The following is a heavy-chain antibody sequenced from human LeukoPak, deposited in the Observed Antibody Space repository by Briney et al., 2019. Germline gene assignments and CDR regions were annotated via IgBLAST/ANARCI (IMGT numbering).Heavy chain of an antibody. Sequence: PSETLSLTCAVYGGSFSGYYWSWIRQPPGKGLEWIGEINHSGSTNYNPSLESRVTISVDTSKNQFSLKLSSVTAADTAVYYCARLVPAANDYWGQGTLVTVSS. CDR2: INHSGST. J-gene: IGHJ4*02. CDR3: ARLVPAANDY. D-gene: IGHD2-2*01. CDR1: GGSFSGYY. V-gene: IGHV4-34*01.